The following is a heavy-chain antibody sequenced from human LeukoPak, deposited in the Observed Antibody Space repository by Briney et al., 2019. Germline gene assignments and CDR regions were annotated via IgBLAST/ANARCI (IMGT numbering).Heavy chain of an antibody. Sequence: ASVKVSCKASAYTFTGYYMHWVRQAPGQGLEWMGWIYPNSGGTNYAQKFQGRVTITADESTSTAYMELSSLRSEDTAVYFCASAPRYSSSWPNNWFDPWGRGTLVTVSS. D-gene: IGHD6-13*01. J-gene: IGHJ5*02. V-gene: IGHV1-2*02. CDR3: ASAPRYSSSWPNNWFDP. CDR2: IYPNSGGT. CDR1: AYTFTGYY.